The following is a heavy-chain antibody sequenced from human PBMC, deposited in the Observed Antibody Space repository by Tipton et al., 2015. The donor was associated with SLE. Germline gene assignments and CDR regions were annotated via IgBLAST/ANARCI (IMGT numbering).Heavy chain of an antibody. CDR2: ITLGGAT. J-gene: IGHJ4*02. D-gene: IGHD2-8*01. CDR3: AMRRPQVWSFDY. V-gene: IGHV4-34*01. Sequence: TLSLTCAVYGGSLNSGSFIAYYWSWIRQPPGKGPEWIGAITLGGATDYNPSLKSRVAISVDTAKNHFSLRLSSVTAADTAVYYCAMRRPQVWSFDYWGQGNLVTVSS. CDR1: GGSLNSGSFIAYY.